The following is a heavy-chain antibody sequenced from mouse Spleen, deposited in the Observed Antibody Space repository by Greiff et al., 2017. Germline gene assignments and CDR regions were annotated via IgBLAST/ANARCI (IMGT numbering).Heavy chain of an antibody. CDR1: GFSLTSYG. V-gene: IGHV2-5-1*01. D-gene: IGHD2-3*01. Sequence: QVQLKESGPSLVQPSQSLSITCTVSGFSLTSYGVHWVRQSPGKGLEWLGVIWRGGSTDYNAAFMSRLSITKDNSKSQVFFKMNSLQADDTAIYYCAKKKSIEYDDYAMDYWGQGTSVTVSS. CDR2: IWRGGST. J-gene: IGHJ4*01. CDR3: AKKKSIEYDDYAMDY.